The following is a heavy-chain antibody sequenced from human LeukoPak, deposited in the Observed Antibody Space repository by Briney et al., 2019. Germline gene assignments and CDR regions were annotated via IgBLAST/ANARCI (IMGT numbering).Heavy chain of an antibody. V-gene: IGHV3-23*01. J-gene: IGHJ4*02. D-gene: IGHD6-13*01. CDR1: GFTFSSYA. CDR2: FSGTVGST. CDR3: AKAKNAYGSSSNDY. Sequence: GGSLRLSCAASGFTFSSYAMSWVRQAPGKGLEWVSSFSGTVGSTYYADSVKGRFTISRDSYKNTLYLQMNSLRAEDTAVYYCAKAKNAYGSSSNDYWCQGSLVTVSS.